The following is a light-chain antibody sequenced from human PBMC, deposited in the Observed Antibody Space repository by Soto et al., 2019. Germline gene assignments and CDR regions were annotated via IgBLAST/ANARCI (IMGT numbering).Light chain of an antibody. CDR2: EVT. Sequence: QSALTQPPSASGSPGQSVTISCAGTSSDIGLYNYVSWYQHHPGKSPKLFISEVTKRPSGVPDRYTGSKSANTTSLTITALHDAEDDDYYCCSYEGNSNSDVFGGGTQLTVL. V-gene: IGLV2-8*01. J-gene: IGLJ3*02. CDR1: SSDIGLYNY. CDR3: CSYEGNSNSDV.